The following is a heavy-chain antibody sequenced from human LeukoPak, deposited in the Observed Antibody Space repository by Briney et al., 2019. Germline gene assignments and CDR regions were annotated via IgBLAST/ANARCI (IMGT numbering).Heavy chain of an antibody. CDR2: ISSSSSYT. V-gene: IGHV3-11*06. CDR1: GFSFSTSY. CDR3: ARDRGSGWYLYYFDY. J-gene: IGHJ4*02. D-gene: IGHD6-19*01. Sequence: GGSLRLSCAASGFSFSTSYMNWVRQAPGKGLEWVSYISSSSSYTNYADSVKGRFTISRDNAKNSLYLQMNSLRAEDTAVYYCARDRGSGWYLYYFDYWGQGTLVTVSS.